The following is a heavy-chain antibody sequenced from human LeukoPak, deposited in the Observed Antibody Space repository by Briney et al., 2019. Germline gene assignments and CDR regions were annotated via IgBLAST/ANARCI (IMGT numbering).Heavy chain of an antibody. Sequence: ASVKVSCKASGYTFTSYAMNWVRQAPGQGLEWMGWINTNTGNPTYAQGFTGRFVFSLDTSVSTAYLQISSLKAEDTTVYYCAIQQRGYSGYDLFDYWGQGTLVTVSS. CDR2: INTNTGNP. CDR3: AIQQRGYSGYDLFDY. J-gene: IGHJ4*02. CDR1: GYTFTSYA. D-gene: IGHD5-12*01. V-gene: IGHV7-4-1*02.